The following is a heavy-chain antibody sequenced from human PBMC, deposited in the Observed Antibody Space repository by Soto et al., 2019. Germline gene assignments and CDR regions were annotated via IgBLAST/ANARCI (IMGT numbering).Heavy chain of an antibody. D-gene: IGHD2-2*01. Sequence: QVQLVESGGGVVQPGRSLRLSCEASGFTFSSYGMHWVRQAPGKGLEWVAVISYDGSNKYYADSVKGRFTISRDNSKNTLYLQINSLRAEDTAVYYCAKDLCSSSSCLYYNWFDPCGQGTLVTVSS. J-gene: IGHJ5*02. CDR3: AKDLCSSSSCLYYNWFDP. CDR2: ISYDGSNK. CDR1: GFTFSSYG. V-gene: IGHV3-30*18.